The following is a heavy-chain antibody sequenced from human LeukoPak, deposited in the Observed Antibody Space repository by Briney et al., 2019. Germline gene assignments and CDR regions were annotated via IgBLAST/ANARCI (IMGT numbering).Heavy chain of an antibody. J-gene: IGHJ6*02. CDR2: IYYSGST. CDR1: GGSVSSGDYY. CDR3: AREGGDSVSYYFGMDV. V-gene: IGHV4-30-4*01. Sequence: SETLSLTCAVSGGSVSSGDYYWSWISQPPGKGLEWIGHIYYSGSTYYNPSLKSRVTISVDTSKNQFSLKLSSVTAADTAVYYCAREGGDSVSYYFGMDVWGQGTTVTVSS. D-gene: IGHD2-21*02.